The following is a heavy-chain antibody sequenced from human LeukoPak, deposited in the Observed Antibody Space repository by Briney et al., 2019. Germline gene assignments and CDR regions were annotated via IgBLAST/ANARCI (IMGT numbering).Heavy chain of an antibody. CDR1: GFTFSDSY. CDR2: IGPSGSPI. V-gene: IGHV3-11*01. Sequence: GGSLRLSCAASGFTFSDSYMSWIRQAPGKGLDWVSYIGPSGSPIYYTDSVKRRFTVSRDNAKDSLFLQMSSLRAEDTAVYYCARGHYGLTIWGQGTTVIVSS. J-gene: IGHJ6*02. CDR3: ARGHYGLTI.